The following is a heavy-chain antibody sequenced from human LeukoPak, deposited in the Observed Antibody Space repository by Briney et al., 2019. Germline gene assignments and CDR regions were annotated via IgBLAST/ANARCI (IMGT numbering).Heavy chain of an antibody. Sequence: GASVKVSCRPSGYTFTNYGISWVRQAPGQGLEWMGWISTYKGNTKYAQKFQGRVSVTTDTSTSTAYMELRSLTSDDTAVYYCARDRDWNLDYWGRGTLVTVSS. V-gene: IGHV1-18*01. J-gene: IGHJ4*02. CDR1: GYTFTNYG. CDR3: ARDRDWNLDY. CDR2: ISTYKGNT. D-gene: IGHD3/OR15-3a*01.